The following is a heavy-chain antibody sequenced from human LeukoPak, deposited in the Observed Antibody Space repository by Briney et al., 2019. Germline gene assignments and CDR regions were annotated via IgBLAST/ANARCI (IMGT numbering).Heavy chain of an antibody. Sequence: ASVKVSCKASGYTFSSYAMHWVRQAPGQGLEWMGWISAYNGNTNYAQKLQGRVTMTTDTSTSTAYMELRSLRSDDTAVYYCAREGYGDYAEDFWGQGTLVTVSS. D-gene: IGHD4-17*01. CDR3: AREGYGDYAEDF. V-gene: IGHV1-18*01. CDR2: ISAYNGNT. CDR1: GYTFSSYA. J-gene: IGHJ4*02.